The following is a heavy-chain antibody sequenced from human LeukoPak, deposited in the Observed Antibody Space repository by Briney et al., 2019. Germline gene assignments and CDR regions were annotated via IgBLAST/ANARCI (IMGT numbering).Heavy chain of an antibody. CDR1: GCTFSSYS. V-gene: IGHV3-21*01. D-gene: IGHD5-24*01. Sequence: GGSLRLSCAASGCTFSSYSMNWVRQAPGKWLGWVSSISSSSSYIYYADSVKGRFTISRDNAKNSLYLQMNSLRAEDTAVYYCAAVEMATPDYWGQGTLVTVSS. CDR3: AAVEMATPDY. J-gene: IGHJ4*02. CDR2: ISSSSSYI.